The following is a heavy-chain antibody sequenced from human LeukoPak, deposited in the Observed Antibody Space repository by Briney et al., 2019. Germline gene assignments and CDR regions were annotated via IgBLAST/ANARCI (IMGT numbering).Heavy chain of an antibody. D-gene: IGHD4-17*01. V-gene: IGHV3-30*18. Sequence: PGGSLRLSCAASGFTFSSYGMHWVRQAPGKGLEWVAVISYDGSNKYYADSVKGRFTISRDNSKNTLYLQMNSLRAEDTAVYYCAKDRVGMTTVTNGGEELDYWGQGTLVTVSS. CDR1: GFTFSSYG. J-gene: IGHJ4*02. CDR2: ISYDGSNK. CDR3: AKDRVGMTTVTNGGEELDY.